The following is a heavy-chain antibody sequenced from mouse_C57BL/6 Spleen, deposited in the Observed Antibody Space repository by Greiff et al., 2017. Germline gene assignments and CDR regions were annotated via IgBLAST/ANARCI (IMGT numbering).Heavy chain of an antibody. D-gene: IGHD1-1*01. CDR1: GYTFTDYE. CDR3: TYSRPHYYGSSPLDY. Sequence: VQLQESGAELVRPGASVTLSCKASGYTFTDYEMHWVKQTPVHGLEWIGAIDPETGGTSYNQKFKGKAILTADKSSSTAYMEPRSLTSEDSAVYYCTYSRPHYYGSSPLDYWGQGTTLAVSS. J-gene: IGHJ2*01. CDR2: IDPETGGT. V-gene: IGHV1-15*01.